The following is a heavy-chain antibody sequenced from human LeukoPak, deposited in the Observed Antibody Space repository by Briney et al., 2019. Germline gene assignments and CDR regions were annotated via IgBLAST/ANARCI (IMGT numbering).Heavy chain of an antibody. CDR1: GGSFSGYY. J-gene: IGHJ4*02. CDR3: AKDLDYYDSSGYEEGY. CDR2: INHSGST. V-gene: IGHV4-34*01. D-gene: IGHD3-22*01. Sequence: SETLSLTCAVYGGSFSGYYWSWIRQPPGKGLEWIGEINHSGSTNYNPSLKSRVTISVDTSKNQFSLKLSSVTAADTAVYYCAKDLDYYDSSGYEEGYWGQGTLVTVSS.